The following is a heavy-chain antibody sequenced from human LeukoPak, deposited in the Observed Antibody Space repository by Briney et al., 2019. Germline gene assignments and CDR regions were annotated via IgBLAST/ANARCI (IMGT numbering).Heavy chain of an antibody. V-gene: IGHV3-30*18. CDR3: AKDAPFDY. Sequence: GSLRLSCAASGFTFSSYGMHWVRQAPSKGLEWVAVISYDGSNKYYADSVKGRFTISRDNSKNTLYLQMNSLRAEDTAVYYCAKDAPFDYWGQGTLVTVSS. CDR1: GFTFSSYG. J-gene: IGHJ4*02. CDR2: ISYDGSNK.